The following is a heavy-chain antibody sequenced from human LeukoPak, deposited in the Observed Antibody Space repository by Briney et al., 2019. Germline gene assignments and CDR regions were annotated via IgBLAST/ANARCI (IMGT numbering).Heavy chain of an antibody. J-gene: IGHJ4*02. CDR2: IRSKAYGGTT. D-gene: IGHD3-22*01. CDR1: GFTFRSYG. CDR3: TRSDYYDSSGYYYY. V-gene: IGHV3-49*03. Sequence: PGGPLRLSCAASGFTFRSYGMNWFRQAPGKGLEWVGFIRSKAYGGTTEYAASVKGRFTISRDDSKSIAYLQMNSLKTEDTAVYYCTRSDYYDSSGYYYYWGQGTLVTVSS.